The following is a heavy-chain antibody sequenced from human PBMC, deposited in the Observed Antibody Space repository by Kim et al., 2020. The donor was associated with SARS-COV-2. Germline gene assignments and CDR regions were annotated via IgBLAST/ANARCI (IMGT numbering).Heavy chain of an antibody. CDR3: AKDTDTYYGSGRGWFDP. D-gene: IGHD3-10*01. J-gene: IGHJ5*02. V-gene: IGHV3-23*01. Sequence: VKGRFTISRDNSKNTLYRQMNSLRAEDTAVYYCAKDTDTYYGSGRGWFDPWGQGTLVTVSS.